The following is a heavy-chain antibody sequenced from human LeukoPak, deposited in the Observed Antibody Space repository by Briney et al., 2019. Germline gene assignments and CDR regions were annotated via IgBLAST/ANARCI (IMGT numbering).Heavy chain of an antibody. D-gene: IGHD2-15*01. V-gene: IGHV5-51*01. CDR1: GYSFTSYW. CDR3: ARRSGGSYNWFDP. J-gene: IGHJ5*02. CDR2: IYPGDYDT. Sequence: GESLKISCKGSGYSFTSYWIGWVRQMPGKGLEWMGIIYPGDYDTRYSPSFQGQVPISAANSISTAYLQWSRLKASDTAMYYCARRSGGSYNWFDPWGQGTLVTVSS.